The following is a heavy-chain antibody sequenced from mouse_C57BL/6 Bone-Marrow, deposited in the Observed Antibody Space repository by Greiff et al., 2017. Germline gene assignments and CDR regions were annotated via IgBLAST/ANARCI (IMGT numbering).Heavy chain of an antibody. Sequence: QVQLQQSGPELVKPGASVKISCKASGYAFSSSWMNWVKQRPGKGLEWIGRIYPGDGATNYNGKFKGKATLTADKSSSTAYMQRSSLTSEDSAVYFCARERDYYAYWGQGTTLTVSS. D-gene: IGHD1-1*01. V-gene: IGHV1-82*01. CDR1: GYAFSSSW. CDR2: IYPGDGAT. J-gene: IGHJ2*01. CDR3: ARERDYYAY.